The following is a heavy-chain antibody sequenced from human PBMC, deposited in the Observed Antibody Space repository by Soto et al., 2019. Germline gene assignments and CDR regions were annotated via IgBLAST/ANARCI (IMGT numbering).Heavy chain of an antibody. J-gene: IGHJ5*02. V-gene: IGHV1-8*02. CDR2: MNPGSGDT. D-gene: IGHD5-18*01. CDR3: ARMESFGSLNWFDP. Sequence: ASVKVSCKASGYTFTNNDVSWVRQATGQGLEWMGWMNPGSGDTGYAQKFQGRVTVTRDISIATAYMELNSLTSEDTAIYYCARMESFGSLNWFDPWGQGTLVTVPQ. CDR1: GYTFTNND.